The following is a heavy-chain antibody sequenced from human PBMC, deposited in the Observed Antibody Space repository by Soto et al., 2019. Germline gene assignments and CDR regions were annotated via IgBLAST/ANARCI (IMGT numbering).Heavy chain of an antibody. V-gene: IGHV4-59*13. CDR1: GGSIRSYY. J-gene: IGHJ3*02. CDR3: ARPGWRNAPYDAFDI. Sequence: SETLSLTCTVSGGSIRSYYWSWIRQPPGKGLEWIGYIYYTGGTSYNPSLKSRVTISLDTSKNQFSLKLSSVTAADTAVYYCARPGWRNAPYDAFDIWGQGTMVTVSS. CDR2: IYYTGGT. D-gene: IGHD6-19*01.